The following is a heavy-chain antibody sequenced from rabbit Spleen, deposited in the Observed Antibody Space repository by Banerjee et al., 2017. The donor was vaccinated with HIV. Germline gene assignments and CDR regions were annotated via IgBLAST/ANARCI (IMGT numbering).Heavy chain of an antibody. Sequence: QEQLVESGGGLVQPEGSLTLTCTASGFSFSSSYYMCWIRQAPGKGLEWIACITGGASATTYYASWAKGRFTISKTSSTTVTLRMTSLTAADTATYFCARDGDDAGYDFNLWGPGTLVTVS. CDR2: ITGGASATT. CDR1: GFSFSSSYY. CDR3: ARDGDDAGYDFNL. D-gene: IGHD3-1*01. V-gene: IGHV1S45*01. J-gene: IGHJ4*01.